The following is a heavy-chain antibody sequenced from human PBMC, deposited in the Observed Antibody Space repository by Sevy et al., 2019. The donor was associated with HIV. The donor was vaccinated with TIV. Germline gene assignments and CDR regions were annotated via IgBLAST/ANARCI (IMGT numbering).Heavy chain of an antibody. D-gene: IGHD3-22*01. CDR2: ISGTGNTI. V-gene: IGHV3-48*02. CDR3: AGVPPYYDSNVSDF. CDR1: GFTFSSHS. J-gene: IGHJ4*02. Sequence: GGSLRLSCAASGFTFSSHSMNWVRQTPGKGLEWISYISGTGNTIYYADSVKGRFTISRDNAKNSLYLQLKSLGDEDTAIYYCAGVPPYYDSNVSDFWGQGSLVTVSS.